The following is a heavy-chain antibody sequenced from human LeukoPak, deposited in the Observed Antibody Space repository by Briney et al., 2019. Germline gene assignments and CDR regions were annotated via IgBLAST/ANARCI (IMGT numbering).Heavy chain of an antibody. CDR3: ARRLGYCSSTSCYWVGWFDP. D-gene: IGHD2-2*01. CDR1: GVSFSGYY. V-gene: IGHV4-34*01. Sequence: KPSETLSLTCAVYGVSFSGYYWSWVRQPPGKGLEWVGEINHSGSTKYNPSLKSRVTISVDTSKNQFSLKLSSVTAADTAVYYCARRLGYCSSTSCYWVGWFDPWGQGTLVTVSS. J-gene: IGHJ5*02. CDR2: INHSGST.